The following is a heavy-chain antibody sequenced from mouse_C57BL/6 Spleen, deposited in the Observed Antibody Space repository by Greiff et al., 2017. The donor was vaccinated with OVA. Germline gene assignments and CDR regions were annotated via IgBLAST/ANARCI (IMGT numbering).Heavy chain of an antibody. CDR1: GFTFSDYY. Sequence: EVKVVESEGGLVQPGSSMKLSCTASGFTFSDYYMAWVRQVPEKGLEWVANINYDGSSTYYLDSLKSRFIISRDNAKNILYLQMSSLKSEDTATYYCARPYYSNYDYYFDYWGQGTTLTVSS. CDR3: ARPYYSNYDYYFDY. J-gene: IGHJ2*01. V-gene: IGHV5-16*01. CDR2: INYDGSST. D-gene: IGHD2-5*01.